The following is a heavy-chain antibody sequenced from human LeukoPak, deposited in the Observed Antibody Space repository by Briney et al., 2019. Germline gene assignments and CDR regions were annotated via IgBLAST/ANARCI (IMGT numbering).Heavy chain of an antibody. V-gene: IGHV3-74*01. CDR3: ARVSGPGMNEYFHL. CDR1: GFTFSGAW. D-gene: IGHD3-10*01. CDR2: INNDGTTT. J-gene: IGHJ1*01. Sequence: PGGSLRLSCAASGFTFSGAWLHWVRQARGKGLVWVSRINNDGTTTKYADSVKGRFTIPRDNAKNTLYLQMNSLRAEDTAVYYCARVSGPGMNEYFHLWGQGTLVTVSS.